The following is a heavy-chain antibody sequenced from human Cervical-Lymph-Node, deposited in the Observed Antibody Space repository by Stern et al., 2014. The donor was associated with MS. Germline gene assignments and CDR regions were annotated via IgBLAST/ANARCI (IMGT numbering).Heavy chain of an antibody. CDR2: INPNSGGA. J-gene: IGHJ4*02. CDR3: ARGGSVTIFGVPGTGEY. V-gene: IGHV1-2*06. Sequence: QVQLGQSGAEVKEPGASVKVSCRTSGYTFTDYYIHWVRQAPGQGLEWMGQINPNSGGANSARKFQGRVTMTSDTSISTAYMEVSSLSSDDTAVYYCARGGSVTIFGVPGTGEYLGQGTLVPVSP. CDR1: GYTFTDYY. D-gene: IGHD3-3*01.